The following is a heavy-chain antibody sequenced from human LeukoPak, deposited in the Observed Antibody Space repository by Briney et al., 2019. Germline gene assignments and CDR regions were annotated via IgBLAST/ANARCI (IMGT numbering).Heavy chain of an antibody. J-gene: IGHJ4*02. CDR2: IYSGGST. CDR3: ARDADGYSD. Sequence: GGSLRLSCAASGFAVSSNDMSWVRQAPGKGLEWVSVIYSGGSTYYADSVKGRFTISRDKSKNTLHLQMKSLRAEDTAVYYCARDADGYSDWGQGTLVTVSS. V-gene: IGHV3-66*01. D-gene: IGHD5-24*01. CDR1: GFAVSSND.